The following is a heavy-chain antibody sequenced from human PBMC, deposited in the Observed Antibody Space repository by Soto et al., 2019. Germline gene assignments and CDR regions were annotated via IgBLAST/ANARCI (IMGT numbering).Heavy chain of an antibody. CDR3: TTESYSSGWPIGLYYFDY. CDR1: GFTFSNAW. J-gene: IGHJ4*02. Sequence: PGGSLRLSCAASGFTFSNAWMSWVRQAPGKGLEWVGRIKSKTDGGTTDYAAPVKGRFTISRDDSKNTLYLQMNSLKTEDTAVYYCTTESYSSGWPIGLYYFDYWGQGTLVTVSS. CDR2: IKSKTDGGTT. V-gene: IGHV3-15*01. D-gene: IGHD6-19*01.